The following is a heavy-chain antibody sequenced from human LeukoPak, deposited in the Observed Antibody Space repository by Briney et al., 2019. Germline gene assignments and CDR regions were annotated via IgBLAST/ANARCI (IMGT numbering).Heavy chain of an antibody. CDR1: GYTFTSYA. CDR3: ARENNAKQWLAPSPRGSYITYFDY. Sequence: GASVKVSCKASGYTFTSYAMNWVRQAPGQGLEWMGWINTNTGNPTYAQGFTGRFVFSLDTSVSMAYLQISSLKAEDTVVYYCARENNAKQWLAPSPRGSYITYFDYWGQGTLVTVSS. CDR2: INTNTGNP. V-gene: IGHV7-4-1*04. D-gene: IGHD6-19*01. J-gene: IGHJ4*02.